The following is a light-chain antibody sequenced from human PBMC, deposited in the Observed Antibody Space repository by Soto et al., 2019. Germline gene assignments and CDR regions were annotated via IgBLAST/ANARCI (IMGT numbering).Light chain of an antibody. Sequence: QSALTQPASVSGSPGQSITISCTGTSSDVGGYNYVSWYQQHPGKAPKPMIYEVSNRPSGVSNRFSCSKSGNTAALTISGLQAEDEAAYYCSSYTSSSTLYVFGTGTQLTVL. CDR3: SSYTSSSTLYV. J-gene: IGLJ1*01. V-gene: IGLV2-14*01. CDR1: SSDVGGYNY. CDR2: EVS.